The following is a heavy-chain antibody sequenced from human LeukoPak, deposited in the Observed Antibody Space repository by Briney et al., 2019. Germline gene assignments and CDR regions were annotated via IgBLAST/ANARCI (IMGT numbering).Heavy chain of an antibody. V-gene: IGHV3-73*01. Sequence: GGSLRLSCAASGFTFIGSAMHWVRQASGKGLEWVGRIRSKANSYATAYAASVKGRFTISRDDSKNTAYLQMNSLKTEDTAVYYCTRHEDSRSEIDPWGQGTLVTVSS. CDR2: IRSKANSYAT. CDR1: GFTFIGSA. J-gene: IGHJ5*02. D-gene: IGHD6-13*01. CDR3: TRHEDSRSEIDP.